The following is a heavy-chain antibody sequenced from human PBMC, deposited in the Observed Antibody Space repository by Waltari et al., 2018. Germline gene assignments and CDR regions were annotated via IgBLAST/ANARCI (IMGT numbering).Heavy chain of an antibody. V-gene: IGHV4-34*01. CDR3: ASGSSGSYYSPFDY. J-gene: IGHJ4*02. CDR1: GGSFSGYY. CDR2: INHSGST. Sequence: QVQLQQWGAGLLKPSETLSLTCAVYGGSFSGYYSSWLRQPPGKGLEWIGEINHSGSTNYNPSLKSRVTISVDTSKNQFSLKLSSVTAADTAVYYCASGSSGSYYSPFDYWGQGTLGTVSS. D-gene: IGHD1-26*01.